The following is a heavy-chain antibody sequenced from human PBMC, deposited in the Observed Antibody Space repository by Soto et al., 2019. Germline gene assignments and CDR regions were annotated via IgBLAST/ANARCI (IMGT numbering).Heavy chain of an antibody. J-gene: IGHJ4*02. D-gene: IGHD3-22*01. CDR2: ISANNVDT. CDR1: GYTFTSYG. V-gene: IGHV1-18*01. CDR3: ARDRYYDSSGPTDY. Sequence: GASVKVSCKASGYTFTSYGITWVRQAPGQGLEWMGWISANNVDTNYAQKLQGRVTMTTDTSKNSLYLQMNSLRAEDTAVYYCARDRYYDSSGPTDYWGQGTLVTVSS.